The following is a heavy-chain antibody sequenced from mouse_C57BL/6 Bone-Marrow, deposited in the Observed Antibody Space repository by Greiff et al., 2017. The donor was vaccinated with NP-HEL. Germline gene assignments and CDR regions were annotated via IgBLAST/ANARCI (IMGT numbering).Heavy chain of an antibody. J-gene: IGHJ1*03. CDR3: ARRGYGSSYWYFDV. Sequence: QVHVKQSGAELVRPGTSVKMSCKASGYTFTNYWIGWAKQRPGHGLEWIGDIYPGGGYTNYNEKFKGKATLTADKSSSTAYMQFSSLTSEDSAIYYCARRGYGSSYWYFDVWGTGTTVTVSS. CDR1: GYTFTNYW. D-gene: IGHD1-1*01. V-gene: IGHV1-63*01. CDR2: IYPGGGYT.